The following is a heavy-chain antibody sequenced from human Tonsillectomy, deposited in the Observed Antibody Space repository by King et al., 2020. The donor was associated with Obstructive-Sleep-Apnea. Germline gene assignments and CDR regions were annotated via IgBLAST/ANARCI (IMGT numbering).Heavy chain of an antibody. CDR1: GGSFSGYY. CDR2: INHSGST. J-gene: IGHJ4*02. Sequence: VQLKQWGAGLLKPSETLSLTCAVYGGSFSGYYWSWIRQPPGKGLEWIGEINHSGSTNYNPSLKSRVTISVDTSKNQFSLKLSSVTAADTAVYYCARDGGSYSLYDYWGQGTLVTVSS. CDR3: ARDGGSYSLYDY. D-gene: IGHD1-26*01. V-gene: IGHV4-34*01.